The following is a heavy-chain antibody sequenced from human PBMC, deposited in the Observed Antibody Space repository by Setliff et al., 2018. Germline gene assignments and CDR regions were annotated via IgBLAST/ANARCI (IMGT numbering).Heavy chain of an antibody. V-gene: IGHV3-73*01. CDR2: VRRNTNSYAT. Sequence: GGSLRLSCAASDFTFTNAWMNWVRQAPGKGLEWVGRVRRNTNSYATAYSASLKGRFTISRDDSKNTAYLQMNSLQSEDTAVYYCARRGVGMGMDVWGKGTTVTVSS. CDR3: ARRGVGMGMDV. CDR1: DFTFTNAW. J-gene: IGHJ6*03. D-gene: IGHD2-2*01.